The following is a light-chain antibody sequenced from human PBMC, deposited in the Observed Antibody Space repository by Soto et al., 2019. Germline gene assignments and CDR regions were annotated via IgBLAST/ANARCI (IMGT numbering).Light chain of an antibody. Sequence: QSALTQPASVSGSPGQSITISCTGTSGDVGGYNYVSWYQHHPGKAPKLMIYDVFHRPSGISTRFSGSKSGNTASLTISGLQAEDEADYYCSSYASSSTLVFGTGTKVTVL. J-gene: IGLJ1*01. CDR2: DVF. CDR3: SSYASSSTLV. CDR1: SGDVGGYNY. V-gene: IGLV2-14*03.